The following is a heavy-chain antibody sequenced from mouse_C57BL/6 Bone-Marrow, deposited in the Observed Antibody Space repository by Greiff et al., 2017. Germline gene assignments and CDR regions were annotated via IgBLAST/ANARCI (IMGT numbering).Heavy chain of an antibody. CDR2: ISSGGSYT. Sequence: EVHLVESGGDLVKPGGSLKLSCAASGFTFSSYGMSWVRQTPDKRLEWVATISSGGSYTYYPDSVKGRFTISRDNAKNTLYLQMSSLKSEDTAMYYCARRGYDYDEAYWGQGTLVTVSA. J-gene: IGHJ3*01. D-gene: IGHD2-4*01. V-gene: IGHV5-6*01. CDR1: GFTFSSYG. CDR3: ARRGYDYDEAY.